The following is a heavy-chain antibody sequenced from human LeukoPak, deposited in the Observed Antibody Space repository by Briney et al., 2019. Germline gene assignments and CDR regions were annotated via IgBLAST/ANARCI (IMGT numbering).Heavy chain of an antibody. J-gene: IGHJ4*02. D-gene: IGHD4-23*01. CDR1: GFTFSSYA. V-gene: IGHV3-30-3*01. CDR2: ISYDGSNK. Sequence: GGSLRLSCAASGFTFSSYAMHWVRQAPGKGLEWVAVISYDGSNKYYADSVKGRFTIARDNSKNTLYLQMNSLRAEDTAVYYCARDRVYGGNPTGYWGQGTLVTVSS. CDR3: ARDRVYGGNPTGY.